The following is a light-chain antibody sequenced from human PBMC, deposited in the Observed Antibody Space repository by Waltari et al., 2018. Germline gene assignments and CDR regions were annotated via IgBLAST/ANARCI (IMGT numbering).Light chain of an antibody. J-gene: IGLJ2*01. CDR3: CSYAGSSTFYVV. Sequence: QSALTQPASVSGSPGPSITISCTGTSSDVGSYNLVSWYQQHPGKAPKPMIYEGSKRPSGVSNRFSGSKSGNTASLTISGLQAEDEADYYCCSYAGSSTFYVVFGGGTKLTVL. V-gene: IGLV2-23*03. CDR2: EGS. CDR1: SSDVGSYNL.